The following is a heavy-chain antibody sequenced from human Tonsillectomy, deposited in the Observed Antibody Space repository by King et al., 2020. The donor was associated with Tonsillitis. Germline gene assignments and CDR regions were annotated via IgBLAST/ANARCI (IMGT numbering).Heavy chain of an antibody. CDR2: VNPNSGGT. V-gene: IGHV1-2*02. D-gene: IGHD3-22*01. CDR3: AKCDDSSSYAFYI. J-gene: IGHJ3*02. Sequence: VQLVESGAEVKKPGASVKVSCKASGYTFTDYYINWVRQAPGQGLEWMGWVNPNSGGTNYAQKFQGRVTLTRDTSISTAYMELSRLRSDDTAVYYCAKCDDSSSYAFYIWGQGTMVTVSS. CDR1: GYTFTDYY.